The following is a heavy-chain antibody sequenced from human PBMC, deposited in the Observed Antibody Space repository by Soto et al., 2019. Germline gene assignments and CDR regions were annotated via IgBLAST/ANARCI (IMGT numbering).Heavy chain of an antibody. CDR3: ALFVGYGGDDYYFDY. D-gene: IGHD5-12*01. Sequence: QVQLVESGGGVVQPGRSLRLSCAASGFTFSTYAMHWVRQAPGKGLEWVAVISRDGTNKYHADSVKGRFTISRDNSKNTMHLKMNSVRVEDTAMYYCALFVGYGGDDYYFDYWGQGTLVTVSS. CDR2: ISRDGTNK. V-gene: IGHV3-30-3*01. J-gene: IGHJ4*02. CDR1: GFTFSTYA.